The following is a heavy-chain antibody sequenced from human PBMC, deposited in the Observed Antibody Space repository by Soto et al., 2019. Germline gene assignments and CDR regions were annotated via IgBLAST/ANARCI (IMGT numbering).Heavy chain of an antibody. CDR3: AKDRRYYYDAYYFDY. J-gene: IGHJ4*02. CDR1: GFTFSSYS. D-gene: IGHD3-22*01. CDR2: ISSSSSTI. Sequence: PGGSLRLSCAASGFTFSSYSMNWVRQAPGKGLEWVSYISSSSSTIYYADSVKGRFTISRDNSKNTLYLQMNSLRAEDTAVYYCAKDRRYYYDAYYFDYWGQGTLVTVSS. V-gene: IGHV3-48*01.